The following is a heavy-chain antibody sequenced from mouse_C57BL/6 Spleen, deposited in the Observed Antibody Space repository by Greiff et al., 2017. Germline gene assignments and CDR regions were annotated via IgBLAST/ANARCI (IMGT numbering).Heavy chain of an antibody. CDR3: ATYYYFFAD. CDR2: IDPASGNT. D-gene: IGHD1-1*02. CDR1: GFNIKNTY. J-gene: IGHJ3*01. V-gene: IGHV14-3*01. Sequence: VQLQQSVAELVRPGASVKLSCTASGFNIKNTYMPWVKQRPEQGLEWIGRIDPASGNTKYAPKFQGKATITADTSSSTAYLQLSSLTSEDTALYYCATYYYFFADWGQGTLVTVSA.